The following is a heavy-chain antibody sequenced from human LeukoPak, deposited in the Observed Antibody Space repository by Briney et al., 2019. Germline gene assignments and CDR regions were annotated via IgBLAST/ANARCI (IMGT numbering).Heavy chain of an antibody. CDR2: ISYDGGSQ. D-gene: IGHD6-19*01. CDR1: GFTFNSSA. V-gene: IGHV3-30*03. CDR3: ARDPPFSSGWSQNHFAS. J-gene: IGHJ4*02. Sequence: GGSLRLSCAASGFTFNSSAMTWVRQAPGKGLEWVALISYDGGSQNYGDSVKGRFTISRDNAKKMLYLQMNSLRPEDTAVYFCARDPPFSSGWSQNHFASWGQGTLVTVSS.